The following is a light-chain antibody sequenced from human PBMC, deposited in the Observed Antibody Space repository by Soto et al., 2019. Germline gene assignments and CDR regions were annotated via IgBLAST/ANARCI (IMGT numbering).Light chain of an antibody. V-gene: IGKV3-20*01. CDR3: QQYGSSPSMYT. Sequence: EIVLTQSPGTLSLSPGERATLSCRASLSVSSSYLAWYQQKPGQAPRLLIYGASSRATGIPDRFNGSGSGTDFTLTISSLEPEDFAVYYCQQYGSSPSMYTFGQGTKLEIK. J-gene: IGKJ2*01. CDR2: GAS. CDR1: LSVSSSY.